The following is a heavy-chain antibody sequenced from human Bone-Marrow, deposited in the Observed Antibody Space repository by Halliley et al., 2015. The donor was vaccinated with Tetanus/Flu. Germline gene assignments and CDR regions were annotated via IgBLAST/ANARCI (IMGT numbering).Heavy chain of an antibody. CDR2: YSGSA. CDR3: ARSTYCGSTTGNYNGLDV. V-gene: IGHV4-59*01. J-gene: IGHJ6*02. D-gene: IGHD2-2*01. Sequence: YSGSAKYNPPLKGRGTISVDRSKKQFSLKLGSVTAADTAVYYCARSTYCGSTTGNYNGLDVWGQGTTVALSS.